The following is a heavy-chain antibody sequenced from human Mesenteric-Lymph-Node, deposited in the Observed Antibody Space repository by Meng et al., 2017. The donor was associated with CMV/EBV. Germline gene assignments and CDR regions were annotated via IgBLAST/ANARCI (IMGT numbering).Heavy chain of an antibody. V-gene: IGHV4-34*01. D-gene: IGHD1-26*01. CDR1: GESFGDNY. CDR3: ARTPRWELLRAFYFDL. CDR2: VNQSGST. J-gene: IGHJ4*02. Sequence: NGESFGDNYWRWIRQPPGMGLEWIGEVNQSGSTNYNPSLKSRVTLSMDTSKNRFSMSLNSVTAADAAVYYCARTPRWELLRAFYFDLWGQGTLVTVSS.